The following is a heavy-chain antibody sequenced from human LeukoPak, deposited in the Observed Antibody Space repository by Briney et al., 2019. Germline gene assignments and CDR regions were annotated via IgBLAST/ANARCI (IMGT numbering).Heavy chain of an antibody. CDR3: ARHRAGAYYYDSSGYYFDY. V-gene: IGHV1-69*04. Sequence: SVKVSRKASGGTFSSYAISWVRQAPGQGLEWMGRIIPILGIANYAQKFQGRVTITADKSTSTAYMELSSLRSEDTAVYYCARHRAGAYYYDSSGYYFDYWGQGTLVTVSS. CDR2: IIPILGIA. CDR1: GGTFSSYA. D-gene: IGHD3-22*01. J-gene: IGHJ4*02.